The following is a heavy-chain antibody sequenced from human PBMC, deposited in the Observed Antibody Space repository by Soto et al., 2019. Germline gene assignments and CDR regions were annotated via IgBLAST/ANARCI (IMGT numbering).Heavy chain of an antibody. CDR1: GGSISSGDYY. CDR2: IFYSGNT. D-gene: IGHD6-13*01. V-gene: IGHV4-30-4*02. Sequence: TSETLSLTCAVSGGSISSGDYYWSWMRPPPGKGLEWIGYIFYSGNTYYNPSLKSRVSISVDTSKNQCSLKLSSVTAADTAVYYCARDRGSSWMYKWFDPWGQGTLVTVSS. J-gene: IGHJ5*02. CDR3: ARDRGSSWMYKWFDP.